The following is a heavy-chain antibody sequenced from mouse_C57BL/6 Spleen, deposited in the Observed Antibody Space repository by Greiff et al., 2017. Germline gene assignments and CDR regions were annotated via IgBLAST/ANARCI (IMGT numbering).Heavy chain of an antibody. Sequence: QVQLKQSGAELVRPGASVTLSCKASGYTFTDYEMHWVKQTPVHGLEWIGAIDPETGGTAYNQKFKGKAILTADKSSSTAYMELRSLTSEDSAVYYCTRFTTVVATEFDYWGQGTTLTVSS. CDR3: TRFTTVVATEFDY. V-gene: IGHV1-15*01. J-gene: IGHJ2*01. CDR1: GYTFTDYE. D-gene: IGHD1-1*01. CDR2: IDPETGGT.